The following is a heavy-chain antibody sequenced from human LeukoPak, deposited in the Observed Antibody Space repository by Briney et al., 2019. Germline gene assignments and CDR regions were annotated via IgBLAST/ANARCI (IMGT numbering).Heavy chain of an antibody. CDR1: GFTFSSYS. V-gene: IGHV3-23*01. CDR3: ATGRLSTLTDFDY. D-gene: IGHD2/OR15-2a*01. J-gene: IGHJ4*02. Sequence: GGSLRLSCAASGFTFSSYSLSGVGRPPAREGGGVFPISCNGGCKYFADPVKGRFTISRDNSKNTLYLQMNSLRAEDTAIYYCATGRLSTLTDFDYWGQGTLVTVSS. CDR2: ISCNGGCK.